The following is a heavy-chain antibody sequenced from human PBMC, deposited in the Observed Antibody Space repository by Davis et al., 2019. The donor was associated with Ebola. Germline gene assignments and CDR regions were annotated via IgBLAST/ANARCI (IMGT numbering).Heavy chain of an antibody. CDR3: ARMKSIFYGVDL. Sequence: SVKVSCKTIGDTFSSFTFNWVRQAPGQRFEWMGRIIPIVGAVDYSQKFQGRLTITADRSTSTAYMELSSLRSDDTAVYYCARMKSIFYGVDLWGQGTTVTVSS. D-gene: IGHD2/OR15-2a*01. J-gene: IGHJ6*02. CDR2: IIPIVGAV. CDR1: GDTFSSFT. V-gene: IGHV1-69*08.